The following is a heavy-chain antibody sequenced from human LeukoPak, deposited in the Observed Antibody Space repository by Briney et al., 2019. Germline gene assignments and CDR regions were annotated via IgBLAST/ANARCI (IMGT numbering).Heavy chain of an antibody. V-gene: IGHV1-46*01. Sequence: ASVKVSCKASGYTFTGYYMHWVRQAPGQGLEWMGIINPSGGNTHYAQKFQGRATMTRDMSRSTVYVELSSLRSEDTAVYYCARDSYDLWSGLTNYCDYWGQGTLVTVSS. CDR3: ARDSYDLWSGLTNYCDY. D-gene: IGHD3-3*01. CDR2: INPSGGNT. CDR1: GYTFTGYY. J-gene: IGHJ4*02.